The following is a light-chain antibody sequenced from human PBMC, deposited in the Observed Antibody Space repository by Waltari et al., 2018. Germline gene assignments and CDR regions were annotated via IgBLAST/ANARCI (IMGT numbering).Light chain of an antibody. CDR2: YQSDSDN. Sequence: QPVLTQPTSLSASPGASARFTCTLRSGVNVASYRIYWYQQKPGSLPRYLLRYQSDSDNQRGSGVPSRFSGSKDASTNAGLLLISGLQSEDEADYYCAIWYSGTVVFGGGTKLTVL. V-gene: IGLV5-39*01. CDR1: SGVNVASYR. CDR3: AIWYSGTVV. J-gene: IGLJ2*01.